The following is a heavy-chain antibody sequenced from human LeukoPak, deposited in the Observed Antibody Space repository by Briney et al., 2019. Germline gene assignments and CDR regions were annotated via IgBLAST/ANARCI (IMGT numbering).Heavy chain of an antibody. D-gene: IGHD6-19*01. J-gene: IGHJ4*02. CDR3: AKKRVAVAGTHYFDY. CDR2: ISGSGGST. V-gene: IGHV3-23*01. CDR1: GFTFSSYA. Sequence: QPGGSLRLSCAASGFTFSSYAMSWVRQAPGKGLEWVSGISGSGGSTYYADSVKGRFTISRDNPKNTLYLQMNSLRAEDTAVYYCAKKRVAVAGTHYFDYWGQGTLVTVSS.